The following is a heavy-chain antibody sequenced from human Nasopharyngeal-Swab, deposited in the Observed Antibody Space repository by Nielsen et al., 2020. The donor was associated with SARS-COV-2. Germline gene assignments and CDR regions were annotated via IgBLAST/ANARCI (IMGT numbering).Heavy chain of an antibody. J-gene: IGHJ4*02. D-gene: IGHD1-1*01. V-gene: IGHV3-33*01. CDR2: IWYDGSNK. CDR3: ARSRSSSASWNEELDY. Sequence: VRQAPGKGLEWVAVIWYDGSNKYYADSVKGRFTISRDNSKNTLYLQMNSLRAEDTAVYYCARSRSSSASWNEELDYWGQGTLVTVSS.